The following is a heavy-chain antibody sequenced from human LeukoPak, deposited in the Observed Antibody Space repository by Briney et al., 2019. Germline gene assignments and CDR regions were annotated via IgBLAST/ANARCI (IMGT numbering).Heavy chain of an antibody. CDR2: INTYNGNT. D-gene: IGHD3-10*01. V-gene: IGHV1-18*01. J-gene: IGHJ6*03. CDR3: ARPVKGAFFYYYMDV. CDR1: DNTFPMFG. Sequence: VPVKVSCKPSDNTFPMFGLTWVRQAPGQGLEWVGWINTYNGNTQYAQKLQGRVTLARDTSTTTANMELRSLRSNDTAVYYCARPVKGAFFYYYMDVWGKGTTVTVSS.